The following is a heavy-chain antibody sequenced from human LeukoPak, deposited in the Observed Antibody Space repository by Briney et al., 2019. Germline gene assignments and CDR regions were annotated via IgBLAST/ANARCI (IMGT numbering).Heavy chain of an antibody. V-gene: IGHV3-21*01. CDR2: ISSSSSYI. CDR1: GFTFSSYS. D-gene: IGHD5-24*01. CDR3: ARSSGGYNLPVVY. Sequence: KAGGSLRLSCAASGFTFSSYSMNWVRQAPGKGLQWVSSISSSSSYIYYADSVKGRFTISRDNAKNSLYLQMNSLRAEDTAVYYCARSSGGYNLPVVYWGQGTLVTVSS. J-gene: IGHJ4*02.